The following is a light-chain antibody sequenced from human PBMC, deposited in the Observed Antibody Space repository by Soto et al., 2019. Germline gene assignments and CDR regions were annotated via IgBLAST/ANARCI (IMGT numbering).Light chain of an antibody. CDR2: NAS. J-gene: IGKJ2*01. Sequence: EIVLTRSPGTLSLSPGERATLSCRASRSVGNNYLAWFQQKPGQTPRLVIYNASSRATGIPDRFSGSGSGTDFTLTISRLEPEDFAVYYCHQYAFSPLTFGQGTKVDIK. CDR3: HQYAFSPLT. CDR1: RSVGNNY. V-gene: IGKV3-20*01.